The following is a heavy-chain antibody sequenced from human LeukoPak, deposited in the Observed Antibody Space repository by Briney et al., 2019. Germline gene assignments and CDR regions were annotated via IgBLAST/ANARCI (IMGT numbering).Heavy chain of an antibody. CDR1: GGSFSGYY. CDR2: INHSGST. D-gene: IGHD4-23*01. V-gene: IGHV4-34*01. CDR3: ARQVYGGSDAFDI. Sequence: TLSLTCAVYGGSFSGYYWSWIRQPPGKGLEWIGEINHSGSTNYNPSLKSRVTISVDTSKNRFSLKLSSVTAADTAVYYCARQVYGGSDAFDIWGQGTMVTVSS. J-gene: IGHJ3*02.